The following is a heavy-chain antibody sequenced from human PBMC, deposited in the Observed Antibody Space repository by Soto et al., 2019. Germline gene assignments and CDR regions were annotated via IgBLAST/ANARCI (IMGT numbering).Heavy chain of an antibody. J-gene: IGHJ4*02. CDR1: GFAFTRYS. Sequence: GGSLRLSCAASGFAFTRYSMNLVRQSPGKGLEWVSSISSTTNYIYYGDSMKGRFTISRENAKNSLYLEMNSLRAEDTAVYYCVRESEDRNSNFDAWGQGTLVPVSS. D-gene: IGHD1-1*01. CDR3: VRESEDRNSNFDA. CDR2: ISSTTNYI. V-gene: IGHV3-21*06.